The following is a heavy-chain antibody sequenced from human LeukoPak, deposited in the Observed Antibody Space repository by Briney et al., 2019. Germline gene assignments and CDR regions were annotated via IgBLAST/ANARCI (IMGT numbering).Heavy chain of an antibody. V-gene: IGHV4-59*01. CDR2: IYYSGST. CDR1: GGSISSYY. Sequence: PSETLSLTCTVSGGSISSYYWSWIRQPPGKGLEWVGYIYYSGSTNYNPSLKSRVIISVDTSKNQFSLKLSSVTAADTAVYYCASLRFWSGHYFDYWGQGTLVTVSS. J-gene: IGHJ4*02. CDR3: ASLRFWSGHYFDY. D-gene: IGHD3-3*01.